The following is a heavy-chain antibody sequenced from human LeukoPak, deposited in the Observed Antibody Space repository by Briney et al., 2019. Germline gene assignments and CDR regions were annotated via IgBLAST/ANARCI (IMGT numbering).Heavy chain of an antibody. Sequence: GGSLRLSCAASGFTFSNYWMSWVRQAPGKGLEWVANMKQGGSETYYVDSVKGRFTISRDNAKNSLYLQMNSLRAEDTAVYYCARDKIVGATHFDYWGQGALVTVSS. CDR1: GFTFSNYW. J-gene: IGHJ4*02. CDR3: ARDKIVGATHFDY. CDR2: MKQGGSET. D-gene: IGHD1-26*01. V-gene: IGHV3-7*01.